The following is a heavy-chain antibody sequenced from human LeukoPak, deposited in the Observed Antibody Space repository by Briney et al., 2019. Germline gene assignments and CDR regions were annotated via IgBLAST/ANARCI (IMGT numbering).Heavy chain of an antibody. J-gene: IGHJ4*02. CDR2: IGSAASAT. Sequence: TGGSLRLSCAAPGFSFSSYDMRWVRQAPGKGLEWVSRIGSAASATSYADSVKGRFAISRDNAKNTLYLQMNSLSAEDTAVYYCAGVEDRSGYQSDYWGRGTLVSVSS. V-gene: IGHV3-74*01. D-gene: IGHD3-22*01. CDR1: GFSFSSYD. CDR3: AGVEDRSGYQSDY.